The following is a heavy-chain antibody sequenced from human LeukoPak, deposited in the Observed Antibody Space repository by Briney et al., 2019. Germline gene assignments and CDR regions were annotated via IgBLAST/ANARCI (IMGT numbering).Heavy chain of an antibody. Sequence: GGSLRLSCVASGFSFGNYAMSWVRQAPGKGLQWVSQISGTGGATWYAGFARDRFTISRDNSKKTLYLQMSGLRVEDTAMYYCVKDPRDTYGTNWFVSWGQGTLLIVS. CDR1: GFSFGNYA. V-gene: IGHV3-23*01. CDR3: VKDPRDTYGTNWFVS. CDR2: ISGTGGAT. J-gene: IGHJ5*01. D-gene: IGHD2-21*01.